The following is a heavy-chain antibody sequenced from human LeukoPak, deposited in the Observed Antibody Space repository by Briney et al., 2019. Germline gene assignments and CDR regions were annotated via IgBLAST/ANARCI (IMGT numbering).Heavy chain of an antibody. CDR3: ARDGSARSGNYNFYF. Sequence: ASVKVSCKTSGYGFTGYYMHWVRQAPGQGLEWMGWISPNSGDTNYAREFQGRVTMTRDTSISTAYMELSGLTSDDTAVYYCARDGSARSGNYNFYFWGQGTLVTVSA. J-gene: IGHJ4*02. V-gene: IGHV1-2*02. D-gene: IGHD4-23*01. CDR2: ISPNSGDT. CDR1: GYGFTGYY.